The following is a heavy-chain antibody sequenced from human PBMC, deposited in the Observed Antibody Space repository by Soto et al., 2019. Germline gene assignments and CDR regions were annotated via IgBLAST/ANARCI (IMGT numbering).Heavy chain of an antibody. J-gene: IGHJ5*02. CDR3: ARDFWSSSKLWRGFDP. Sequence: PSETLSLTCTVSGGSISSYYWSWIRQPPGKGLEWIGYIYYSGSTNYNPSLKSRVTISVDTSKNQFSLKLSSVTAADTAVYYCARDFWSSSKLWRGFDPWGRGTLVTVSS. V-gene: IGHV4-59*01. CDR2: IYYSGST. D-gene: IGHD3-3*01. CDR1: GGSISSYY.